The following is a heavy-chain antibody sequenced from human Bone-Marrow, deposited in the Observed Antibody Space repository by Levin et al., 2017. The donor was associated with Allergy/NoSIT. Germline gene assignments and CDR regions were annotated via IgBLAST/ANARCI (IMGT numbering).Heavy chain of an antibody. J-gene: IGHJ3*02. CDR1: GGSISSGDYY. Sequence: NPSETLSLTCTVSGGSISSGDYYWSWIRQPPGKGLEWIGYIYYSGSTYYNPSLKSRVTISVDTSKNQFSLKLSSVTAADTAVYYCARETFGGVIGHDAFDIWGQGTMVTVSS. V-gene: IGHV4-30-4*01. D-gene: IGHD3-16*02. CDR2: IYYSGST. CDR3: ARETFGGVIGHDAFDI.